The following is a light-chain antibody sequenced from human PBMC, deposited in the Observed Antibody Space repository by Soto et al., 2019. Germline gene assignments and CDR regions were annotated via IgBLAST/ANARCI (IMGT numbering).Light chain of an antibody. CDR3: QQSYNSPQT. J-gene: IGKJ1*01. Sequence: DIQMTPSPSTLSGSVVYRVTITCLASQTISSWLAWYQQKPGKPPRLLIYAASSLQSGVPSRFSGSGSGTDFTLTISSLQPEDFATYSCQQSYNSPQTFGRGTKVDIK. CDR2: AAS. CDR1: QTISSW. V-gene: IGKV1-39*01.